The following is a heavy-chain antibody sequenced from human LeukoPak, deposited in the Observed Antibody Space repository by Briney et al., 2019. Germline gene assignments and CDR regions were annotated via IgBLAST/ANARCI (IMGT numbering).Heavy chain of an antibody. V-gene: IGHV1-69*06. D-gene: IGHD3-22*01. CDR3: ARDRRAEWYYYDSSGYYPGAFDI. J-gene: IGHJ3*02. CDR2: IIPIFGTA. Sequence: SVKVSCKASGGTFSSYAISWVRQAPGQGLEWMGGIIPIFGTANYAQKFQGRVTITADKSTSTAYMELSRLRSDDTAVYYCARDRRAEWYYYDSSGYYPGAFDIWGQGTMVTVSS. CDR1: GGTFSSYA.